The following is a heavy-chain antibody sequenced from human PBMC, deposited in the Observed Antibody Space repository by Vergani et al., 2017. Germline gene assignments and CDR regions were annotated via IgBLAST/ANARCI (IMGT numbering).Heavy chain of an antibody. CDR1: GFTFSSYS. CDR3: ARGLTAAYFDY. V-gene: IGHV3-48*04. J-gene: IGHJ4*02. Sequence: EVQLVESGGGLVQPGGSLRLSCAASGFTFSSYSMNWVRQAPGKGLEWVSYISSSSSTIYYADSVKGRFTISRDNAKNSLYLQMNSLRAADTAVYYCARGLTAAYFDYWGQGTLVTVSS. CDR2: ISSSSSTI. D-gene: IGHD3-9*01.